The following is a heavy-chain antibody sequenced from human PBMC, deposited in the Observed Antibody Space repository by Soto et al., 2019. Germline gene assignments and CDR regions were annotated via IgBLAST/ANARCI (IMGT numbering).Heavy chain of an antibody. CDR3: ARAMYQLVHPYYYGMDV. CDR2: IHYSGST. D-gene: IGHD2-2*01. J-gene: IGHJ6*02. V-gene: IGHV4-59*01. Sequence: SETLSLTCTVSGGSISSYYWSWIRQSPGKGLEWIGYIHYSGSTKSNPSLKSRVTISVDTSRNQVSLKLSSVTAADSAVYFCARAMYQLVHPYYYGMDVWGQGTTVIVSS. CDR1: GGSISSYY.